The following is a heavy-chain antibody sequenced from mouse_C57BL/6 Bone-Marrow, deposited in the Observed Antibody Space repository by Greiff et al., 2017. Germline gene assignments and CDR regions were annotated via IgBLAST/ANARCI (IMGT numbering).Heavy chain of an antibody. CDR3: ARRDGSKNYFDY. CDR1: GYTFTSYG. D-gene: IGHD1-3*01. CDR2: IYPRSGST. J-gene: IGHJ2*01. Sequence: VQLQQSGAELARPGASVTLSCKASGYTFTSYGISWVKQRTGQGLEWIGEIYPRSGSTSYNEKFKGKATLTADKSSSTAYMELRSLTSEDSAVYFCARRDGSKNYFDYWGQGTTLTVSS. V-gene: IGHV1-81*01.